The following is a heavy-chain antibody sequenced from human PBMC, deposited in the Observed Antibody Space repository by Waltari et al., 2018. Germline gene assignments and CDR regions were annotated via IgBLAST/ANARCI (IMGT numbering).Heavy chain of an antibody. J-gene: IGHJ4*02. CDR2: ISGSAINT. CDR3: AKDRCTNGVCWDDY. V-gene: IGHV3-23*01. D-gene: IGHD2-8*01. Sequence: EVQVLESGGGLVQPGGSLRLSCAASGFTFSSYAMSWVRQAPGKGLEWIESISGSAINTYYADSVKGRFTLSRDNSKNTLYLQMNSLRADDTAVYYCAKDRCTNGVCWDDYWGQGTLVTVSS. CDR1: GFTFSSYA.